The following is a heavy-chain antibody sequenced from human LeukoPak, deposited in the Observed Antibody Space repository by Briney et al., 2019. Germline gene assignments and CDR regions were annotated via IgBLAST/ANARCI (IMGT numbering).Heavy chain of an antibody. D-gene: IGHD4-23*01. CDR1: GGSISSYY. Sequence: SETLSLTCTVSGGSISSYYWGWIRQPPGKGLEWIGSIYYTGSTYYNPSLKSRVTISVDTSKNQFSLKLSSVTAADTAVYYCARLHYGGNYGYYYYYMDVWGKGTTVTISS. J-gene: IGHJ6*03. CDR2: IYYTGST. V-gene: IGHV4-39*01. CDR3: ARLHYGGNYGYYYYYMDV.